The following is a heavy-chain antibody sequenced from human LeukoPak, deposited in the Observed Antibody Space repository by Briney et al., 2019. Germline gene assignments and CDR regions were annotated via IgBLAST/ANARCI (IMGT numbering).Heavy chain of an antibody. V-gene: IGHV4-61*08. Sequence: KSSETLSLTCTVSGGSISSGDYYWSWIRQPPGKGLEWIGYIYYSGSTNYNPSLKSRVTISVDTSKNQFSLKLSSVTAADTAVYYCARVGARYYFDYWGQGTLVTVSS. CDR2: IYYSGST. J-gene: IGHJ4*02. CDR3: ARVGARYYFDY. D-gene: IGHD1-26*01. CDR1: GGSISSGDYY.